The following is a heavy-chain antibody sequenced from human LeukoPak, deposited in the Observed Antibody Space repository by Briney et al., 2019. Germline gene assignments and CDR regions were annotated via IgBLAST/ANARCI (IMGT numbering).Heavy chain of an antibody. CDR3: LTIVETPIDAFDI. CDR2: INPDDKST. CDR1: GFTFSSYW. V-gene: IGHV3-74*01. J-gene: IGHJ3*02. D-gene: IGHD4-23*01. Sequence: GGSLRLSCAASGFTFSSYWMHWVRQAPGKGLVWVARINPDDKSTSYADSVKGRFTISIDDAKETLFLQMNSLTAEDTAVYYCLTIVETPIDAFDIWGQGAMVTVSS.